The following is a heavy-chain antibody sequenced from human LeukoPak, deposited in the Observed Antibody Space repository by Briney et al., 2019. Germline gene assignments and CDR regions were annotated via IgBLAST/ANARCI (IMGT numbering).Heavy chain of an antibody. D-gene: IGHD1-26*01. CDR3: ARALVQPSGAFDI. CDR2: IIPMFGTA. Sequence: SVKVSCKASGYTFTSYYMHWVRQAPGQGLECMGGIIPMFGTANYAQKFQGRVTITTDASSNTAYMGMSSLRSDDSAVYFCARALVQPSGAFDIRGQGAMVTVSS. CDR1: GYTFTSYY. J-gene: IGHJ3*02. V-gene: IGHV1-69*05.